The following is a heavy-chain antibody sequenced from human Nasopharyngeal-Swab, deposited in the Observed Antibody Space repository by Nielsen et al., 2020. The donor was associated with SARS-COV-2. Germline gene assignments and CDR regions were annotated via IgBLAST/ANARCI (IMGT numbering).Heavy chain of an antibody. D-gene: IGHD2-8*02. V-gene: IGHV3-23*01. CDR2: LDGTGFST. Sequence: GESLKISCAASGFSFSSFAMSWVRQTPGKRLEWVSGLDGTGFSTYYADSVKGRFTISRDNSKKTLFLQMNSLRAEDTAVYYCARDPDWYWYAIDSWGQGTLVTVSS. CDR3: ARDPDWYWYAIDS. CDR1: GFSFSSFA. J-gene: IGHJ4*02.